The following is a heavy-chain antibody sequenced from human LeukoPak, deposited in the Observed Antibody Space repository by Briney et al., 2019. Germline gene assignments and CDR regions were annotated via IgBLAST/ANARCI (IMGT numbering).Heavy chain of an antibody. CDR2: IRSKVYGGTT. D-gene: IGHD4-23*01. J-gene: IGHJ4*02. CDR1: GLTFGDYV. V-gene: IGHV3-49*04. Sequence: PGGSLRLSCAASGLTFGDYVMTWVRPAPGKGLEWVGFIRSKVYGGTTEYAASVKGRFIISRDDSKSIAYLQMNSLKTEDTAVYYCTRDYGGFDYWGQGTLVTVSS. CDR3: TRDYGGFDY.